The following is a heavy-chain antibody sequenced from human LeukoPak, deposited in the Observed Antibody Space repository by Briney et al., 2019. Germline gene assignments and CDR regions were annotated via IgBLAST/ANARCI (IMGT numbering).Heavy chain of an antibody. CDR1: GGSISSYY. Sequence: SETLSLTCTVSGGSISSYYWSWIRQPPGKGLEWIGYIYYSGSTNYNPSLKSRVTISVDTSKNQFSLKLSSVTAADTAVYYCARARSGKLNWFDPWGQGTLVTVSS. CDR3: ARARSGKLNWFDP. J-gene: IGHJ5*02. D-gene: IGHD3-10*01. CDR2: IYYSGST. V-gene: IGHV4-59*12.